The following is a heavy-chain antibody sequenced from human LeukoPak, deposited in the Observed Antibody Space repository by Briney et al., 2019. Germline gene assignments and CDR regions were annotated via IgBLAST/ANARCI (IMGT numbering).Heavy chain of an antibody. Sequence: SETLSLTCSVSGGSISSYCWSWIRQPPGKGLEWIGYIYYSGSTNYNPSLKSRVTISVDTSKNQFSLKLSSVTAADTAVYYCARHVKGATPLFYFDYWGQGTLVTVSS. CDR3: ARHVKGATPLFYFDY. D-gene: IGHD1-26*01. CDR2: IYYSGST. CDR1: GGSISSYC. V-gene: IGHV4-59*08. J-gene: IGHJ4*02.